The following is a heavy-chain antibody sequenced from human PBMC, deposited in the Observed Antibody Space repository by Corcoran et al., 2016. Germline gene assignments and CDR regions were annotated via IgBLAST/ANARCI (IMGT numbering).Heavy chain of an antibody. J-gene: IGHJ4*02. CDR1: GFTFSEAW. CDR2: IKIKSDGGTA. V-gene: IGHV3-15*01. Sequence: EAQLVESGGGLVKPGGSLSLSCAGSGFTFSEAWMSWVRQAPGKGLGWVGRIKIKSDGGTADYAAPVKGRFTISRVDSKNTLYLQMDSLKTEDTAVYYCNPYYPVGFVYSGQGTRVTVSS. D-gene: IGHD3-10*01. CDR3: NPYYPVGFVY.